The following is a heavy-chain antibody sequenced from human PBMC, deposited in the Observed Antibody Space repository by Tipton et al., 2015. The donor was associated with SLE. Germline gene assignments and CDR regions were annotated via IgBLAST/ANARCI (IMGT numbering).Heavy chain of an antibody. CDR2: IDRDGSP. V-gene: IGHV4-34*01. CDR3: ARERATVGVDY. Sequence: AGLVKPSETLSLVCVVNRGSLTGYSWNWIRQFPGKGLEWIGEIDRDGSPNYKSSLQNRVTMSVDRSGNQFSLKVNSVTAADTAVYYCARERATVGVDYWGQGTLVTVSS. CDR1: RGSLTGYS. D-gene: IGHD4-11*01. J-gene: IGHJ4*02.